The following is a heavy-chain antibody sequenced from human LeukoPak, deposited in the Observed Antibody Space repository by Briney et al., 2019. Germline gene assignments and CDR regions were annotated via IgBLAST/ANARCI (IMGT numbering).Heavy chain of an antibody. J-gene: IGHJ5*02. CDR1: GGSISSGSYY. V-gene: IGHV4-61*02. CDR3: ARDLGILWFDP. D-gene: IGHD1-1*01. Sequence: SETLSLTCTVSGGSISSGSYYWSWIRQPAGKGLEWIGRIYTSGSTNYNPSLKSRVTISVDTSKNQFSLKLSSATAADTAVYYCARDLGILWFDPWGQGTLVTVSS. CDR2: IYTSGST.